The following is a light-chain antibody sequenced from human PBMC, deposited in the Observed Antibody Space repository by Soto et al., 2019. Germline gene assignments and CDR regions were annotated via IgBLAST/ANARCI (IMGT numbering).Light chain of an antibody. CDR2: EVN. V-gene: IGLV2-8*01. CDR1: SSDVGGYNF. CDR3: SSHAGSTNLI. Sequence: QSVLTQPPSASGSPGQSVTISCTGTSSDVGGYNFVSWYQQHPGKAPKLMIYEVNRRPSGVPDRFSGSKSGNTASLTVSGLQAADEADYYCSSHAGSTNLIFGGGTKLTVL. J-gene: IGLJ2*01.